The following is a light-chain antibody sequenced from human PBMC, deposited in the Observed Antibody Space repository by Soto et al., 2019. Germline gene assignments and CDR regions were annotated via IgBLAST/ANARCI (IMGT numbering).Light chain of an antibody. CDR3: QQYTGWLRT. CDR1: QSVGSN. J-gene: IGKJ4*01. Sequence: EIVLTQSPATLSVSPGERATLSCRASQSVGSNFAWYQQKAGQTPGLLIYDVSNRATGIPTRFSGSGSGTDFTLTISSLEPEDFAVYYCQQYTGWLRTFGGGTKVEI. V-gene: IGKV3-11*01. CDR2: DVS.